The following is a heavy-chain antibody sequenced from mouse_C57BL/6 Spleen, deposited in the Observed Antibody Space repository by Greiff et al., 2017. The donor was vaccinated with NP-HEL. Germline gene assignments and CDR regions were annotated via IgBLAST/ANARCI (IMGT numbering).Heavy chain of an antibody. V-gene: IGHV1-26*01. D-gene: IGHD1-1*01. CDR2: INPNNGGT. J-gene: IGHJ1*03. CDR1: GYTFTDYY. CDR3: ARNIYYYGSSTL. Sequence: VQLQQSGPELVKPGASVKISCKASGYTFTDYYMNWVKQSHGKSLEWIGDINPNNGGTSYNQKFKGKATLTVDKSSSTAYMELRSLTSEDSAVYYCARNIYYYGSSTLWGTGTTVTVSS.